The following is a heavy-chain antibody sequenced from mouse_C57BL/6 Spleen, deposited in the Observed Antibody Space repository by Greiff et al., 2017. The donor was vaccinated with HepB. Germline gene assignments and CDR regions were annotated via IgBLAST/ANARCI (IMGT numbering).Heavy chain of an antibody. CDR2: ISGGGGNT. CDR1: GFTFSSYT. D-gene: IGHD2-1*01. V-gene: IGHV5-9*01. Sequence: EVKVVESGGGLVKPGGSLKLSCAASGFTFSSYTMSWVRQTPEKRLEWVATISGGGGNTYYPDSVKGRFTISRDNAKNTLYLQMSSLRSEDTALYYCARHRGGYYGNYDAMDYWGQGTSVTVSS. CDR3: ARHRGGYYGNYDAMDY. J-gene: IGHJ4*01.